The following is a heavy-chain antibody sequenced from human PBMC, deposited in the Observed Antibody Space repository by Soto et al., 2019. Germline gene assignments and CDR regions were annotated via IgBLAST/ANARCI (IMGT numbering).Heavy chain of an antibody. CDR2: IYYSGST. J-gene: IGHJ6*02. CDR3: ANGGNVAASSSYYYGMDV. D-gene: IGHD6-13*01. Sequence: SETLSLTCTVSGGSISSYYWSWIRQPPGKGLEWIGYIYYSGSTNYNPSLKSRVTISVDTSKNQFSLKLSSVTAADTAVYYCANGGNVAASSSYYYGMDVWGQGTTVTVSS. CDR1: GGSISSYY. V-gene: IGHV4-59*01.